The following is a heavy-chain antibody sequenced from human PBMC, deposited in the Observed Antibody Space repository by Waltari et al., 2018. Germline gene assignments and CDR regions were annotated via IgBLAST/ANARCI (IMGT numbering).Heavy chain of an antibody. CDR1: GGSISIYH. Sequence: QVQLQESGPGLVKPSETLSLTCTVSGGSISIYHWAWIRQRPGKGLEWIGYIYYSGSTSYNPSLKSRVNISVDTSKNQFSLRLRSVTAADTAVYYCARRSPNSSGPIGSFDLWGRGTLVTVSS. CDR2: IYYSGST. J-gene: IGHJ2*01. V-gene: IGHV4-59*01. CDR3: ARRSPNSSGPIGSFDL. D-gene: IGHD3-22*01.